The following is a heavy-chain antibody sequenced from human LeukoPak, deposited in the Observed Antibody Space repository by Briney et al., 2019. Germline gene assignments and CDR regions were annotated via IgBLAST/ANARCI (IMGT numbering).Heavy chain of an antibody. CDR1: GFTFSSYA. Sequence: GGSLRLSCAASGFTFSSYAMSWVRQAPGKGLEWVSAISGSGGSTYYADSVKGRFTISRDNSKNTLYLQMNSLRAEDTAVYYCVKDRSDNSSWYLGDYWGQGTLVAVSS. J-gene: IGHJ4*02. V-gene: IGHV3-23*01. D-gene: IGHD6-13*01. CDR2: ISGSGGST. CDR3: VKDRSDNSSWYLGDY.